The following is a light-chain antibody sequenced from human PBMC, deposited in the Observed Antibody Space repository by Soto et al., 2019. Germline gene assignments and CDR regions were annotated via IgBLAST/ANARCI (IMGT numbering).Light chain of an antibody. CDR1: SSDVGSYNL. V-gene: IGLV2-23*01. Sequence: QSALTQPASVSGSPGQSITISCTGTSSDVGSYNLVSWYQQHPGKAPKLMIYEGSKRPSGVSNRFSGSKSGNTASLTISGRQAEDEADYYCCSYAGSSTGYVFGTGTKLPVL. CDR3: CSYAGSSTGYV. CDR2: EGS. J-gene: IGLJ1*01.